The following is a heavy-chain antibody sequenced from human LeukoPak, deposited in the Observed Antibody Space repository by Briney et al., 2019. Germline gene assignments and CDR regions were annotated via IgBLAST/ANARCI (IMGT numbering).Heavy chain of an antibody. V-gene: IGHV4-59*01. CDR1: GGSISTYY. CDR2: IHYSGSS. D-gene: IGHD3-9*01. J-gene: IGHJ4*02. CDR3: ARSVFGGITILD. Sequence: SETLSLTCAVSGGSISTYYWSWIRQPPGKGLEWIGYIHYSGSSNYNPSLKSRVTISLDTSKNQFSLKLSSVTAADTAVYYCARSVFGGITILDWGQGTLVTVSS.